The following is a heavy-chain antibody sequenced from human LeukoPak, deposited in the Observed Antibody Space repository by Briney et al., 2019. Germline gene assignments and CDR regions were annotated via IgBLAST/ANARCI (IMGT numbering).Heavy chain of an antibody. D-gene: IGHD3-10*01. CDR3: ARVGGITMVRGVTRYYFDY. CDR1: GGSISSYY. V-gene: IGHV4-59*01. J-gene: IGHJ4*02. Sequence: SETLSLTCTVSGGSISSYYWSWIRQPPGKGLEWIGYIYYSGSTNYNPSLKSRVTISVDTSKNQFSLKLSSVTAADTAVYYCARVGGITMVRGVTRYYFDYWGQGTLVTVSS. CDR2: IYYSGST.